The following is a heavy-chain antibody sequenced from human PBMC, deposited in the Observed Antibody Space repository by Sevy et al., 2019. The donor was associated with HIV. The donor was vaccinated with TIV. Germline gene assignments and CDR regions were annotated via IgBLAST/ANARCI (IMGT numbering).Heavy chain of an antibody. CDR3: ARAYGDYVPYYYGMDV. J-gene: IGHJ6*02. CDR1: GGSVSSGSYY. CDR2: IYYSGST. Sequence: SETLSLTCTVSGGSVSSGSYYWSWIRQPPGKGLECIGYIYYSGSTNYNPSLKSRVTISVDTSKNQFSLKLSSVTAADTAVYYCARAYGDYVPYYYGMDVWAQGTTVTVSS. V-gene: IGHV4-61*01. D-gene: IGHD4-17*01.